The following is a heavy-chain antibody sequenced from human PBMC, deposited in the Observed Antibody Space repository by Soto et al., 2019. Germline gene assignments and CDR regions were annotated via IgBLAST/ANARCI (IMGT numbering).Heavy chain of an antibody. D-gene: IGHD5-18*01. CDR1: GFTFSSYW. CDR3: ARVQIQLWPAYYMDV. J-gene: IGHJ6*03. Sequence: GGSLRLSCAASGFTFSSYWMHWVRQAPGKGLVWVSRINSDGSSTSYADSVKGRFTISRDNAKNTLYLKMNSLRAEDTAVYYCARVQIQLWPAYYMDVWGKGTTVTVSS. CDR2: INSDGSST. V-gene: IGHV3-74*01.